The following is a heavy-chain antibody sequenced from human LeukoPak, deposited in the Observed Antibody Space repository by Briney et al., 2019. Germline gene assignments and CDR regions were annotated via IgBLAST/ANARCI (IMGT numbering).Heavy chain of an antibody. D-gene: IGHD1-26*01. J-gene: IGHJ4*02. CDR2: IYYSGST. CDR1: GGSISSYY. Sequence: SETLSLTCTVSGGSISSYYWSWIRQPPGKGLEWIGYIYYSGSTNYNPSLKSRVTISVDTSKNQFSLKLSSVTAADTAVYYCARKGVGATWGCLDYWGQGTLVTVSS. V-gene: IGHV4-59*01. CDR3: ARKGVGATWGCLDY.